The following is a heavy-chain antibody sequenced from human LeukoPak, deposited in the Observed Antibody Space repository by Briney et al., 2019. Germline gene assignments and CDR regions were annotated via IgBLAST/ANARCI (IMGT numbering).Heavy chain of an antibody. CDR1: GFTFSSSA. Sequence: GGSLRLSCAASGFTFSSSAMSWVRQVPGKGLEWVSGLHADSGMTYYADSVKGRFTISRDNSKNTLYFQMNSLRAEDTAVYYCVKDFLHGPHIEPVGSVGPFDYWGQGTLVTVSS. CDR2: LHADSGMT. D-gene: IGHD2-2*01. J-gene: IGHJ4*02. CDR3: VKDFLHGPHIEPVGSVGPFDY. V-gene: IGHV3-23*01.